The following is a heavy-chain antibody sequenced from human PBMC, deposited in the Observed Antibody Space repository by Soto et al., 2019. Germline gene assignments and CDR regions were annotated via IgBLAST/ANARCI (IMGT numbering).Heavy chain of an antibody. D-gene: IGHD3-9*01. V-gene: IGHV3-30*18. J-gene: IGHJ6*02. Sequence: GGSLRLSCAASGFTFSSYGMHWVRQAPGKGLEWVAVISYDGSNKYYADSVKGRFTISRDNSKNTLYLQMNSLRAEDTAVYYCAKDIRYFDWSPSMDVWGQGTTVTVSS. CDR3: AKDIRYFDWSPSMDV. CDR1: GFTFSSYG. CDR2: ISYDGSNK.